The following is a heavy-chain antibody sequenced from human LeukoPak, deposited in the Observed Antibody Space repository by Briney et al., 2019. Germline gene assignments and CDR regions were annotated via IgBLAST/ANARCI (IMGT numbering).Heavy chain of an antibody. CDR3: ARDISAVPGGAFDM. CDR1: GFTFSDYY. Sequence: GSLRLPCAASGFTFSDYYMSWIRQAPGKGLEWVSYISSSGTTIYYADSVEGRFTISRDNAKNSLYLQMSSLRADDTAVYYCARDISAVPGGAFDMWGQGTLVTVS. CDR2: ISSSGTTI. V-gene: IGHV3-11*01. D-gene: IGHD3-10*01. J-gene: IGHJ3*02.